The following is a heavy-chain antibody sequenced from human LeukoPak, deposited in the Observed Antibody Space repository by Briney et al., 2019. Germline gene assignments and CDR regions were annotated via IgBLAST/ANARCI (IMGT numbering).Heavy chain of an antibody. CDR3: ARGDGYNYAYDY. CDR2: ISDYNGNT. J-gene: IGHJ4*02. Sequence: ASVKVSCEASGYTFTSYDINWVRQATGQGLEWMGRISDYNGNTNYAQKLQGRVTMTTDTSTSTAYMELRSLRSDDTAVYYCARGDGYNYAYDYWGQGTLVTVSS. CDR1: GYTFTSYD. V-gene: IGHV1-18*01. D-gene: IGHD5-24*01.